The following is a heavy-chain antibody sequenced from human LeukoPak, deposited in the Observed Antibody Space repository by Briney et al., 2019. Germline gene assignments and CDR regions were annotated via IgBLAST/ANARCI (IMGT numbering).Heavy chain of an antibody. J-gene: IGHJ4*02. Sequence: GGSLRLSCAASGFTFSSYAMSWVRQAPGKGLEWVANIKQDGSEKYYVDSVKGRFTISRDNAKNSLYLQMNSLRAEDTAVYYCAREPYGLWGQGTLVTVSS. CDR1: GFTFSSYA. V-gene: IGHV3-7*01. D-gene: IGHD2-21*01. CDR2: IKQDGSEK. CDR3: AREPYGL.